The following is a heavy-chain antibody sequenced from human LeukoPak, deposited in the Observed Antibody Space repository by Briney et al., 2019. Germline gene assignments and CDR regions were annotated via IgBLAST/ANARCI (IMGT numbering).Heavy chain of an antibody. CDR2: IYYSGST. Sequence: SETLSLTCTVSGGSISSSSYYWGWIRQPPGKGLEWIGRIYYSGSTYYNPSLKSRVTISVATSKNQCSRKLSSVAASDTAVYYCVSHRGYGDWDWFDAGGQGTLVTVS. V-gene: IGHV4-39*01. J-gene: IGHJ5*02. CDR1: GGSISSSSYY. CDR3: VSHRGYGDWDWFDA. D-gene: IGHD3/OR15-3a*01.